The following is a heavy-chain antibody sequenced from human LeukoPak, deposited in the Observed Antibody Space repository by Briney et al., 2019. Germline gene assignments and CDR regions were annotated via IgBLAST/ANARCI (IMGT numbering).Heavy chain of an antibody. J-gene: IGHJ6*03. Sequence: GGSLRLSCAASGFTFSNYWMTWVRQAPGKGLEWVANIKHDGSEDYYLDSVKGRFTISRDNAKSSMWLQMNSLRAEDTALYYCARDGGWYKRGLDYYYYYMDVWGKGTTVTVSS. V-gene: IGHV3-7*03. CDR1: GFTFSNYW. CDR2: IKHDGSED. CDR3: ARDGGWYKRGLDYYYYYMDV. D-gene: IGHD6-19*01.